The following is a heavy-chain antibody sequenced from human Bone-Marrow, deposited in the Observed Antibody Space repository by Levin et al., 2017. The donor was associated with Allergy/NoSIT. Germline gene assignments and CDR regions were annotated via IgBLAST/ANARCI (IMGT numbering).Heavy chain of an antibody. CDR1: GFSFGSYV. CDR3: ARVPTWFGELKGNHWFDP. J-gene: IGHJ5*02. V-gene: IGHV3-30-3*01. D-gene: IGHD3-10*01. CDR2: ISYDGSNE. Sequence: GESLKISCAASGFSFGSYVLGWVRQAPGKGLEWVAAISYDGSNENYADSVKGRFTISRDNSKRTLYLQMNSLRTDDTAVYYCARVPTWFGELKGNHWFDPWGQGTLVTVSS.